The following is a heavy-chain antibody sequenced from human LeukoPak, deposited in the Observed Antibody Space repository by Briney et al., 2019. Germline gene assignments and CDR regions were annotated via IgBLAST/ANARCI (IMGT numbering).Heavy chain of an antibody. V-gene: IGHV4-4*07. D-gene: IGHD1-26*01. CDR3: ARDISGSYREFDY. J-gene: IGHJ4*02. CDR1: GGSISSYY. Sequence: PSETLSLICTVSGGSISSYYWSWIRQPAGKGLEWIGRIYTSGSTNYNASLKSRVSMSVDTSKNQFSLKLSSVTAADTAVFYCARDISGSYREFDYWGQGTLVTVSS. CDR2: IYTSGST.